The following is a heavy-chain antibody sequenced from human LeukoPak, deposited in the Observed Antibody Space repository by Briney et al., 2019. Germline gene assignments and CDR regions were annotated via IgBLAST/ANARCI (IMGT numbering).Heavy chain of an antibody. J-gene: IGHJ4*02. D-gene: IGHD5-24*01. Sequence: GGSLRLSCAASGFSFSTFAMNWVRQVPGKGLEWVSGISGRGGDTYDAESVRGRFTISRDDSKNTLYLQMTSLRVEDTAIYYCAKDRGFTLRDGGMLDYRGQGTLVIVSS. CDR3: AKDRGFTLRDGGMLDY. CDR1: GFSFSTFA. CDR2: ISGRGGDT. V-gene: IGHV3-23*01.